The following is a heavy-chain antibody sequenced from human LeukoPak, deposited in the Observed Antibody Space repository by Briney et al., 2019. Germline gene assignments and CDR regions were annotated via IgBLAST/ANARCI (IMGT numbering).Heavy chain of an antibody. CDR3: ARDRGGSSSAAYYYYMDV. Sequence: GASVKVSCKASGGTFSSYAISWVRQAPGQGLEWMGGIIPIFGTANYAQKFQGRVTITVDESTSTAYMELSSLRSEDTAVYYCARDRGGSSSAAYYYYMDVWGKGTTVTVSS. V-gene: IGHV1-69*13. CDR2: IIPIFGTA. CDR1: GGTFSSYA. J-gene: IGHJ6*03. D-gene: IGHD6-6*01.